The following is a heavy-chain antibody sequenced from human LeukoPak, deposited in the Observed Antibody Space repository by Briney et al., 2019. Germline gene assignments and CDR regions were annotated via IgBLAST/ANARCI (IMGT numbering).Heavy chain of an antibody. CDR3: ARGPGMATRNFDY. D-gene: IGHD5-24*01. CDR2: INHSGST. Sequence: SETLSLTCAVYGGSFSGYYWSWIRQPPGKGLEWIGEINHSGSTNYNPSLKSRVTISVDTSKNQFSLKLSSVTAADTAVYYCARGPGMATRNFDYWGQGTLVTVYS. CDR1: GGSFSGYY. J-gene: IGHJ4*02. V-gene: IGHV4-34*01.